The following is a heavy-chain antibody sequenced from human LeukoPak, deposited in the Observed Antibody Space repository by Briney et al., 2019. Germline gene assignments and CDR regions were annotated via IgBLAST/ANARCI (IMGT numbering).Heavy chain of an antibody. Sequence: SETLSLTCTVSGASISSSSYYWGWVRQPPGKGLEWIGEINHSGSTNYNPSLKSRVTISVDTSKNQFSLKLSSVTAADTAVYYCARRLWSGSYKLFDYWGQGTLVTVSS. CDR2: INHSGST. V-gene: IGHV4-39*07. D-gene: IGHD3-3*01. J-gene: IGHJ4*02. CDR3: ARRLWSGSYKLFDY. CDR1: GASISSSSYY.